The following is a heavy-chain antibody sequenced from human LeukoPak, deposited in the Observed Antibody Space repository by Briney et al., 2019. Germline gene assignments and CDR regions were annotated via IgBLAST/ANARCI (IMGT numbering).Heavy chain of an antibody. CDR3: ASYEYYDILTGYYKGNYFDY. J-gene: IGHJ4*02. CDR1: GGSISSSSYY. CDR2: IYYSGST. Sequence: SETLSLTCTVSGGSISSSSYYWGWIRQPPGKGLEWIGSIYYSGSTYYNPSLKSRVTISVDTSKNQFSLKLSSVTAADTAVYYCASYEYYDILTGYYKGNYFDYWGQGTLVTVSS. V-gene: IGHV4-39*07. D-gene: IGHD3-9*01.